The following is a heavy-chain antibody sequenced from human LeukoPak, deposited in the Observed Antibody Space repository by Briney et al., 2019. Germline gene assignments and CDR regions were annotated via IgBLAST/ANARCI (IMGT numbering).Heavy chain of an antibody. D-gene: IGHD2-15*01. CDR1: GGSFSGYY. Sequence: SETLSLTCAVYGGSFSGYYWSWIRQPPGKGLEWIGEINHSGSTNYNPSLKSRVTISVDTSKNQFSLKLSSVTAADTAVYYCAREVCSGGSCRYNWFDPWGQGTLVTVSS. J-gene: IGHJ5*02. V-gene: IGHV4-34*01. CDR2: INHSGST. CDR3: AREVCSGGSCRYNWFDP.